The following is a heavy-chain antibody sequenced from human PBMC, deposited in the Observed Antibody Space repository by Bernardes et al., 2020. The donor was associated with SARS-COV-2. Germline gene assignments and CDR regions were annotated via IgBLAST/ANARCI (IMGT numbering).Heavy chain of an antibody. CDR2: IWHDGSRE. CDR3: ATEDGEWLES. CDR1: GFTFRDYT. V-gene: IGHV3-33*01. Sequence: GGSVRRSCAASGFTFRDYTMHWVRQAPGKGLEWVAVIWHDGSREYYVDSVKGRFVISRDNSNNTLYLQMNNLRVEDTALYRCATEDGEWLESWGQGTLVTVSS. J-gene: IGHJ5*01. D-gene: IGHD4-17*01.